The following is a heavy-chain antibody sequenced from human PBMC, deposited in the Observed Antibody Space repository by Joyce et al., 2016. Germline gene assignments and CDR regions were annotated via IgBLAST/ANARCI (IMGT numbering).Heavy chain of an antibody. CDR2: INEDGSDK. J-gene: IGHJ5*02. Sequence: EVYLVESGGGLVQPGGSLRLSCAACGLSFRYFWRDWVRQAPGQVLDGVAQINEDGSDKNYMDSLRGRFTISRDNAKNSVDLQINSLRVEDTAVYYCTRGSGTGWFDPWGQGTLVTVSS. CDR3: TRGSGTGWFDP. D-gene: IGHD6-13*01. V-gene: IGHV3-7*03. CDR1: GLSFRYFW.